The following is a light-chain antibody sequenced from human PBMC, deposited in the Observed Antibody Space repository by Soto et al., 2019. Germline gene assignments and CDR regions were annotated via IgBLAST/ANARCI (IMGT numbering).Light chain of an antibody. CDR2: DAS. CDR3: QQRSNWPPIT. J-gene: IGKJ5*01. Sequence: EIGLTQSPATLSLYPEERATLTCRASQSVSSDLAWYQQKPGQAPRLLIYDASNRATGIPARFSGSGSGTDFTLTISSLEAEDFAVYYCQQRSNWPPITFGQGTRLEI. V-gene: IGKV3-11*01. CDR1: QSVSSD.